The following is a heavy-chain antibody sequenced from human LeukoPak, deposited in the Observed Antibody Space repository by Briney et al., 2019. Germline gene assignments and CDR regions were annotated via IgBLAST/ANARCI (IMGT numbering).Heavy chain of an antibody. V-gene: IGHV3-30*02. J-gene: IGHJ4*02. CDR2: IRYDGSNK. D-gene: IGHD4-23*01. Sequence: PGGSLSLSFAASGFTFSSYGMHWVRQAPGKGLEWVAFIRYDGSNKYYANSVKGRFTISRDNSKNTLYLQMNSLRAEDTAVYYCAKDQEGNPDYWGQGTLVTVSS. CDR1: GFTFSSYG. CDR3: AKDQEGNPDY.